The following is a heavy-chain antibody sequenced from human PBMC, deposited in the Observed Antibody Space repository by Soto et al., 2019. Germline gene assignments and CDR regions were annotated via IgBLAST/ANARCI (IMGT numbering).Heavy chain of an antibody. D-gene: IGHD6-6*01. J-gene: IGHJ6*02. V-gene: IGHV4-39*01. CDR2: IYYSGST. CDR1: GASISSSSYY. CDR3: ACIAARPRDYYGTDV. Sequence: LSLTCTVSGASISSSSYYWGWIRQPPGKGLEWIGSIYYSGSTYYNPSLKSRVTISVDTSKNQFSLKLSSVTAADTAVYYCACIAARPRDYYGTDVWGQGTTVTSP.